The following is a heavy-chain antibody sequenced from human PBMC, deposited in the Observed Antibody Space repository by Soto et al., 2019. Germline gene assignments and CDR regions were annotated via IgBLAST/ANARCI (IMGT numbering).Heavy chain of an antibody. J-gene: IGHJ6*02. CDR1: GFTFSSYG. V-gene: IGHV3-33*01. Sequence: GGSLRLSCAASGFTFSSYGMHWVRQAPGKGLEWVAVIWYDGSNKYYADSVKGRFTISRDNSKNTLYLQMNSLRAEDTAVYYCARVDLYYYYYGMGVWGQGTTVTVSS. D-gene: IGHD2-2*03. CDR2: IWYDGSNK. CDR3: ARVDLYYYYYGMGV.